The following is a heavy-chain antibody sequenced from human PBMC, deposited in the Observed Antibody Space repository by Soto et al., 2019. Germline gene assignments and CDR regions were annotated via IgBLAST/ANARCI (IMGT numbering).Heavy chain of an antibody. D-gene: IGHD2-8*01. J-gene: IGHJ3*01. Sequence: EVQLLESGGDLVHPGGTLILSWVGSGYPFGDDAMRWVRQAPGKGLEWVSAIGPFEAHAPAYAASVKGRFPISRDNSRKILLLQLTHLRAGDTGVYYCARDAIPSNGQDDAFHLWGQVPVVTVS. V-gene: IGHV3-23*01. CDR2: IGPFEAHAP. CDR1: GYPFGDDA. CDR3: ARDAIPSNGQDDAFHL.